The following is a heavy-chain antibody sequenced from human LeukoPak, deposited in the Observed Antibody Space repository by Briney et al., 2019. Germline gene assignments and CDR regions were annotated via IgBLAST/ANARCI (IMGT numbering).Heavy chain of an antibody. CDR3: ARDAVGGDYFDY. D-gene: IGHD1-26*01. J-gene: IGHJ4*02. V-gene: IGHV3-21*01. Sequence: TGGSLRLSCAASGFTFSSYSMNWVRQAPGKGLEWVSSISSSSSYIYYADSVKGRFTISRDNAKNSLYLQMNSLRAEDTAVYYCARDAVGGDYFDYWGQGTLVTVSS. CDR1: GFTFSSYS. CDR2: ISSSSSYI.